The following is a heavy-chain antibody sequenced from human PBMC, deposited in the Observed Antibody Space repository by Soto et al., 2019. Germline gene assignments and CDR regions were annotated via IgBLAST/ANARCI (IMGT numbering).Heavy chain of an antibody. V-gene: IGHV5-10-1*01. CDR2: IDPSDSYT. J-gene: IGHJ4*02. D-gene: IGHD6-19*01. CDR1: GYNFTSYW. CDR3: ARGRVAVATLDY. Sequence: PGESLKISCKGSGYNFTSYWIDWVRQMPEKGLEWMGRIDPSDSYTNYSPSFQGHVTISADKTISTAYLQWSSLKASDTAMYYCARGRVAVATLDYWGQGTLVTVS.